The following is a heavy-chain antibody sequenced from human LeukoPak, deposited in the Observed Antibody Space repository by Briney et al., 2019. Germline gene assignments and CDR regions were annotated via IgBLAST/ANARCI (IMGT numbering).Heavy chain of an antibody. J-gene: IGHJ2*01. V-gene: IGHV4-39*01. CDR1: GGSISSSSYY. CDR2: IYYSGST. Sequence: SETLSLTCTVSGGSISSSSYYWGWIRQPPGKGLEWIGSIYYSGSTYYNPSLKSRVTISVDTSKNQFSLKLSSVTAADTAVYYCAGTYCGGDCYRARGYFDLWGRGTLATVSS. D-gene: IGHD2-21*02. CDR3: AGTYCGGDCYRARGYFDL.